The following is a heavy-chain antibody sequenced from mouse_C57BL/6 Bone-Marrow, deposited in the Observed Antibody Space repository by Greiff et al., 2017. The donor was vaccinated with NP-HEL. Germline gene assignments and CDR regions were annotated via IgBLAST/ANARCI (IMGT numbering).Heavy chain of an antibody. Sequence: LVESGPELVKPGASVKISCKASGYAFSSSWMNWVKQRPGKGLEWIGRIYPGDGDTNYNGKFKGKATLTADKSSSTAYMQLSSLTSEDSAVYFCLITTVVAKDWFAYWGQGTLVTVSA. D-gene: IGHD1-1*01. V-gene: IGHV1-82*01. J-gene: IGHJ3*01. CDR3: LITTVVAKDWFAY. CDR2: IYPGDGDT. CDR1: GYAFSSSW.